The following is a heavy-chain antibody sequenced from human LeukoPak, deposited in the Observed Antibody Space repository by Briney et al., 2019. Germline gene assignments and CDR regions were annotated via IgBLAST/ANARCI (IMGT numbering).Heavy chain of an antibody. V-gene: IGHV3-15*01. CDR2: IKGETEGGTT. CDR3: TTDRSDIVVVVAAHFYYYGMDV. Sequence: GGSLRLSCAASGFTFSNAWMSWVRQAPGKGLEWVGRIKGETEGGTTDYAAPVKGRFTISRDDSKNTLYLQMNSLKTEDTAVYYCTTDRSDIVVVVAAHFYYYGMDVWGQGTTVTVSS. CDR1: GFTFSNAW. J-gene: IGHJ6*02. D-gene: IGHD2-15*01.